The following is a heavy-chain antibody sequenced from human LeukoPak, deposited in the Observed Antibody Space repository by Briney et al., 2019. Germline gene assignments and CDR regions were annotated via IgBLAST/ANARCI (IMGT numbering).Heavy chain of an antibody. CDR2: INPNSGGT. CDR1: GCTFTGYY. D-gene: IGHD5-18*01. J-gene: IGHJ4*02. CDR3: ARDTAMVYFDY. V-gene: IGHV1-2*06. Sequence: ASVKVSCKASGCTFTGYYMHWVRQAPGQGLEWMGRINPNSGGTNYAQKFQGRVTMTRDTSISTAYMELSRLRSDDTAVYYCARDTAMVYFDYWGQGTLVTVSS.